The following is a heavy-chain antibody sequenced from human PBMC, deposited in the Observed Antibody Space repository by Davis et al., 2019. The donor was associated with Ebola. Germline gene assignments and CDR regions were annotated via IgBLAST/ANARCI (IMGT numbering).Heavy chain of an antibody. V-gene: IGHV1-18*01. Sequence: ASVKVSCKASGYTFTNFGISWVRQAPGQGLEWMGWISPSNGNTNHAQKFQGRVTMTTDTSTTTAYMELRSLESDDTALYYCARWGFSWNYVPSALDYWGQGTLITVSS. D-gene: IGHD1-7*01. CDR1: GYTFTNFG. CDR2: ISPSNGNT. J-gene: IGHJ4*02. CDR3: ARWGFSWNYVPSALDY.